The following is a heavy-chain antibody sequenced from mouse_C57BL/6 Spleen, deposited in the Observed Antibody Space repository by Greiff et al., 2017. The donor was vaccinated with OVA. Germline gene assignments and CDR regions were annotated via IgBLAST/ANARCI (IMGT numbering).Heavy chain of an antibody. CDR3: ARSDTTVVGTDY. Sequence: EVKLVESGPVLVKPGASVKMSCKASGYTFTDYYMNWVKQSHGKSLEWIGVINPYNGGTSYNQKFKGKATLTVDKSSSTAYMELNSLTSEDSAVYYCARSDTTVVGTDYWGQGTTLTVSS. D-gene: IGHD1-1*01. CDR2: INPYNGGT. V-gene: IGHV1-19*01. J-gene: IGHJ2*01. CDR1: GYTFTDYY.